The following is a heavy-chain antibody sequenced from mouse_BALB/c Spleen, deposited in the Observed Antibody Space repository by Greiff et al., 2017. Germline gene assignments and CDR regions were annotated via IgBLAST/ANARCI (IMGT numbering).Heavy chain of an antibody. J-gene: IGHJ4*01. CDR1: GYTFTSYW. CDR2: INPSTGYT. V-gene: IGHV1-7*01. Sequence: QVQLKESGAELAKPGASVKMSCKASGYTFTSYWMHWVKQRPGQGLEWIGYINPSTGYTEYNQKFKDKATLTADKSSSTAYMQLSSLTSEDSAVYYCARGYYDAMDYWGQGTSVTVSS. D-gene: IGHD2-14*01. CDR3: ARGYYDAMDY.